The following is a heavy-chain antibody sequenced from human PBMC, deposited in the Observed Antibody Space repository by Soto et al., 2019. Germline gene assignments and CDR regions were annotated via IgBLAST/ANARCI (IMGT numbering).Heavy chain of an antibody. J-gene: IGHJ4*02. V-gene: IGHV4-61*08. D-gene: IGHD2-8*02. Sequence: SETLSLTCAVSGGSISSGDYSWNWIRQPPGKGLEWIGYIYFSGSTDYNPSLQSRVTISVDTSKSQFSLKLSSVTAADTAVYYCARGGGVYYFDYWGQGTLVTVSS. CDR3: ARGGGVYYFDY. CDR2: IYFSGST. CDR1: GGSISSGDYS.